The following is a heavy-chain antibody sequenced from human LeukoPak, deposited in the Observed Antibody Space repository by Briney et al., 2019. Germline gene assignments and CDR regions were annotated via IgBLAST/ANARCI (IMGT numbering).Heavy chain of an antibody. CDR3: ARSPVPDARNWFDP. J-gene: IGHJ5*02. Sequence: GGSLRLSCAASGFTFSSYSMDWVRQAPGKGLEWVSYINSSSSTIYYADSVKGRFTISRDNAMNSLYLQMNSLIAEDTAVYYCARSPVPDARNWFDPWGQGTLVTVSS. CDR1: GFTFSSYS. CDR2: INSSSSTI. V-gene: IGHV3-48*04. D-gene: IGHD2-2*01.